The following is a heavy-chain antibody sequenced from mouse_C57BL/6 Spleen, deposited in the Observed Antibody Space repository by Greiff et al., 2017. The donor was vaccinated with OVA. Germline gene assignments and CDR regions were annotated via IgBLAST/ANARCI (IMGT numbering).Heavy chain of an antibody. J-gene: IGHJ1*03. CDR2: IDPSDSYT. D-gene: IGHD1-1*01. V-gene: IGHV1-69*01. CDR3: ARRMGSSYGKLDWYFDV. CDR1: GYTFTSYW. Sequence: QVQLQQPGAELVMPGASVKLSCKASGYTFTSYWMHWVKQRPGQGLEWIGEIDPSDSYTNYNQKFKGKSTLTVDKSSSTAYMQLSSLTSEDSAVYYCARRMGSSYGKLDWYFDVWGTGTTVTVSS.